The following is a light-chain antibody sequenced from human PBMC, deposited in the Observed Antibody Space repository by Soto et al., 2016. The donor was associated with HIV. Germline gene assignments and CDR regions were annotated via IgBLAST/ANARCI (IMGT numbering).Light chain of an antibody. CDR3: NSRDNDRVL. CDR1: SLRSYY. CDR2: GKN. V-gene: IGLV3-19*01. Sequence: SSELTQDPAVSVALGQTVRITCQGDSLRSYYANWYQQKPGQAPVLVIYGKNNRPSGIPDRFSGSSSGNTASLTITGAQAEDEADYYCNSRDNDRVLFGGGTKLTVL. J-gene: IGLJ2*01.